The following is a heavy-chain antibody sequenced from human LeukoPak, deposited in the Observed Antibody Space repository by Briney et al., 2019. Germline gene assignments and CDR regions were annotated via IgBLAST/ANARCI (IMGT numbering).Heavy chain of an antibody. CDR3: ARDDGSYGLGNFDY. Sequence: GGSLRLSCAASGFTFSSYAIHWVRQAPGKGLEWVAVISYDGSNKYYADSVKGRFTISRGNSKSTLYLQMHSLRAEDTAVYYCARDDGSYGLGNFDYWGQGTLVTVSS. D-gene: IGHD1-26*01. CDR1: GFTFSSYA. CDR2: ISYDGSNK. J-gene: IGHJ4*02. V-gene: IGHV3-30*04.